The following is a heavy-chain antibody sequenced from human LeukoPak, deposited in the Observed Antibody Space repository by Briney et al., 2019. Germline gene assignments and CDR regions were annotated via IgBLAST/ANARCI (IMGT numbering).Heavy chain of an antibody. CDR1: GFTFDDYT. D-gene: IGHD3-16*01. Sequence: PGGSLRLSCAASGFTFDDYTMHWVRQAPGKGLEWVSLITWNGVTTYYADSVKGRFTISRDNSKNFLYLQMNSLTTDDTAVYYCAKDMGEGLASLYMDVWGRGATVTVSS. CDR2: ITWNGVTT. J-gene: IGHJ6*03. V-gene: IGHV3-43*01. CDR3: AKDMGEGLASLYMDV.